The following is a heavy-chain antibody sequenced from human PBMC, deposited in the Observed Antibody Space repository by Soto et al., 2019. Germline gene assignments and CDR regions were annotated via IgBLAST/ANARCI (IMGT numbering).Heavy chain of an antibody. CDR1: GFSLSTSGVG. V-gene: IGHV2-5*02. CDR2: IYWDDDK. D-gene: IGHD2-2*01. J-gene: IGHJ4*02. CDR3: XXXXXXXXQGY. Sequence: QITLKESGPTLVKPTQTLTXXCTFSGFSLSTSGVGVGWXRQPPGKALEWLALIYWDDDKRYSPSLKSRLTITKDTCKNQVVLTMTNMDPXDXXXXXXXXXXXXXXQGYWGQGTLVTVSS.